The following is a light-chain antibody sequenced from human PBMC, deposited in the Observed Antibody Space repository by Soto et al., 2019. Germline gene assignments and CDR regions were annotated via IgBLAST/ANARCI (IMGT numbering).Light chain of an antibody. CDR1: QSIGKH. J-gene: IGKJ5*01. CDR2: VAS. Sequence: DIQMTQSPSFLSASVGDRVTITCRASQSIGKHLNWYQQKPGKAPNLLIYVASSLQSEVPSRFSGSGSGTDFTLTITSLQPEDFATYYCQQSYGTPITFGQGTRLEIK. V-gene: IGKV1-39*01. CDR3: QQSYGTPIT.